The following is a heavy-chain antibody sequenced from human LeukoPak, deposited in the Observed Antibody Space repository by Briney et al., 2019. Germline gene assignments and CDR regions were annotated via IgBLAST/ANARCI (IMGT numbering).Heavy chain of an antibody. J-gene: IGHJ6*02. CDR3: ASSTYNYDYALDV. CDR1: GFTFIRYA. D-gene: IGHD5-24*01. Sequence: QPGGSLRLSCEASGFTFIRYAMSWVRQAPGKGLEWVSTISGNGDSAYYADSVKGRFTVSRDNSKYTLYLQMNSLRVEDTAVYYCASSTYNYDYALDVWGQGTTVTVSS. CDR2: ISGNGDSA. V-gene: IGHV3-23*01.